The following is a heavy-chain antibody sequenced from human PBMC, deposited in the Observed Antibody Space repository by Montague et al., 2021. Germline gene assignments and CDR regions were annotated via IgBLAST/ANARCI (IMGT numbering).Heavy chain of an antibody. CDR1: NGSIGSSTSY. J-gene: IGHJ5*02. D-gene: IGHD3-22*01. CDR2: IYYTRTT. CDR3: ARMYHYDSSIDP. Sequence: SETLSLTCTVSNGSIGSSTSYWGWIRQPPGQGLEWIGTIYYTRTTYFNTSLKSRVTISKDTSKSQFSLTLSSVTAADTAIYYCARMYHYDSSIDPWGQGTLVTVSS. V-gene: IGHV4-39*01.